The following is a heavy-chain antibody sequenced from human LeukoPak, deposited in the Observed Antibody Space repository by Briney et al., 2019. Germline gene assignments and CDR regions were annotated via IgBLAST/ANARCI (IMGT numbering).Heavy chain of an antibody. J-gene: IGHJ3*02. Sequence: SGGSLRLSCAVSGFTFSSYGMSWVRQAPGKGLEWVSSISGRGVSTYYADSVKGRFTISRDNSKKTVFLQMNSLRADDTAVYYCAKTVVVTANPRAFDIWGQGTMVTVSS. CDR2: ISGRGVST. V-gene: IGHV3-23*01. CDR3: AKTVVVTANPRAFDI. CDR1: GFTFSSYG. D-gene: IGHD2-21*02.